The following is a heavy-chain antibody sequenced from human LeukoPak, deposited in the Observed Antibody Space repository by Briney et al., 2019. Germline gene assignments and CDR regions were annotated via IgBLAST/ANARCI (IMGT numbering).Heavy chain of an antibody. CDR3: ARSKAYYYDSSGFPSYYYGMDV. J-gene: IGHJ6*02. CDR2: IYYSGST. CDR1: GGSISSGGYY. V-gene: IGHV4-31*03. D-gene: IGHD3-22*01. Sequence: SLTLSLTCTVSGGSISSGGYYWSWIRQHPGKGLEWIGYIYYSGSTYYNPSLKSRVTISVDTSKNQFSLKLSSVTAADTAVYYCARSKAYYYDSSGFPSYYYGMDVWGQGTTVTVSS.